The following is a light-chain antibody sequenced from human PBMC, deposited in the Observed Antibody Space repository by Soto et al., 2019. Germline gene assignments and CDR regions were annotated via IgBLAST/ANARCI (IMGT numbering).Light chain of an antibody. Sequence: EIVLTQYPGTLSVSPCERATLSFRASQSVSSTKLAWYQQKPGQPPRLLIYGVSTRATGISARFSGGGSVTEFTLTIRRLQSEDFAVYYCQQYEKWPPSINCGKGPRRAIK. CDR2: GVS. CDR1: QSVSST. V-gene: IGKV3-15*01. J-gene: IGKJ5*01. CDR3: QQYEKWPPSIN.